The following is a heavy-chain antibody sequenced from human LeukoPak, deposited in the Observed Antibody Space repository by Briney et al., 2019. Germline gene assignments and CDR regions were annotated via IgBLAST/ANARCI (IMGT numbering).Heavy chain of an antibody. V-gene: IGHV4-39*01. CDR1: GGSISSSSYY. D-gene: IGHD3-10*01. J-gene: IGHJ5*02. CDR2: IYYSGST. CDR3: ARHGAFYYGSGSSGFDH. Sequence: SETLSLTCTVSGGSISSSSYYWGWIRQPPGKGLEWIGSIYYSGSTYYNPSLNSRATMSVDTSKNQFFLKLSSVTAADTAVYYCARHGAFYYGSGSSGFDHWGQGTMVTVSS.